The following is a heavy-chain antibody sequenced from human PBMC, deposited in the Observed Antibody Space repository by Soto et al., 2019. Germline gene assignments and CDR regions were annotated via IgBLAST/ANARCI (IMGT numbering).Heavy chain of an antibody. J-gene: IGHJ3*02. CDR1: GFTFRSYW. D-gene: IGHD3-3*01. CDR2: IKQDGSDK. Sequence: EVQLVESGGGLVQPGGSLRLSCAASGFTFRSYWMSWVRQAPGKGLEWVASIKQDGSDKYYVESVKGRFTISRDNAENSVDLLMNTLRAEDTAVYYCARDKNVYDFFGADEAFDIWGQGPMVTVSS. CDR3: ARDKNVYDFFGADEAFDI. V-gene: IGHV3-7*05.